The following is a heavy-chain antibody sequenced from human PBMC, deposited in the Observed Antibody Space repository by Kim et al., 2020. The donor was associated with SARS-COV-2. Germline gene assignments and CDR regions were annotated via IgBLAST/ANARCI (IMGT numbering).Heavy chain of an antibody. CDR2: ISSSSSYI. Sequence: GGSLRLSCAASGFTFSSYSMNWVRQAPGKGLEWVSSISSSSSYIYYADSVKGRFTISRDNAKNSLYLQMNSLRAEDTAVYYCAREDPQANDYGMDVWGQGTTVTVSS. CDR1: GFTFSSYS. J-gene: IGHJ6*02. CDR3: AREDPQANDYGMDV. V-gene: IGHV3-21*01.